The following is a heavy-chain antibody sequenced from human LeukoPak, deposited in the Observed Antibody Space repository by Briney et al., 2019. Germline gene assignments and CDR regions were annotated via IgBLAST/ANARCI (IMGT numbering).Heavy chain of an antibody. CDR3: ARDLYNDGSAYYQTLDY. CDR2: MNIDASSI. J-gene: IGHJ4*02. V-gene: IGHV3-74*01. D-gene: IGHD3-22*01. Sequence: GGTLRLSCAASGFTCSIYWMHWVGQAPGNGPVWVSRMNIDASSINSADSVKGRFTISRDNAQNTLYLQMNSLRAEDAAVYYCARDLYNDGSAYYQTLDYWGQGTLVTVSS. CDR1: GFTCSIYW.